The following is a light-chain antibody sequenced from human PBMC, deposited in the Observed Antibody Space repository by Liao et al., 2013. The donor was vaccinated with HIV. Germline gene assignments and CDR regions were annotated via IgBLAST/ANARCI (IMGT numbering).Light chain of an antibody. V-gene: IGLV3-1*01. CDR3: QAWDSQHCSGR. CDR1: KLGDKY. CDR2: QDS. J-gene: IGLJ3*02. Sequence: SYELTQPPSVSVSPGQTASITCSGDKLGDKYACWYQQKPGQSPVLVIYQDSKRPSGIPERFSGSNSGNTATLTISGTQAMDEADYYCQAWDSQHCSGRFGGGTKLTVL.